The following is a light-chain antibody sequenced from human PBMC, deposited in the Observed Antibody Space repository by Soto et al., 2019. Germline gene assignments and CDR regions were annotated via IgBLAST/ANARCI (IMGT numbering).Light chain of an antibody. Sequence: DIQMTQSPSTLSASVGDRVTITCRASQSISSRLACYQQKPGKVPKLLIYEASSLESGVPSRFSVSGSGTEFTLTISSLQPDDFDTYYDQQYDSYSWTFGQGTKVEI. CDR1: QSISSR. V-gene: IGKV1-5*03. CDR3: QQYDSYSWT. CDR2: EAS. J-gene: IGKJ1*01.